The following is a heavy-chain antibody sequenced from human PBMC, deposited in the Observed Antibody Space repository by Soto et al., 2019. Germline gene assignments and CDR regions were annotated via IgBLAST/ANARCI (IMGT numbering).Heavy chain of an antibody. V-gene: IGHV3-15*01. CDR3: TTSAGTGGDAFDI. D-gene: IGHD1-26*01. Sequence: GGSLRLSCAASGFTFSNAWMSWVRQAPGKGLEWVGSIKSKTDGGTTDYAAPVKGRFTNSRDDSKNTLYLQMNSLKTEDAAVYYCTTSAGTGGDAFDIWGQGTMVTVSS. J-gene: IGHJ3*02. CDR2: IKSKTDGGTT. CDR1: GFTFSNAW.